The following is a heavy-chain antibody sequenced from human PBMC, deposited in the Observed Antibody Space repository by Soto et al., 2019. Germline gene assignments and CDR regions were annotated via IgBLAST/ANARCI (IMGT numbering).Heavy chain of an antibody. Sequence: QVQLQESGPGLLKSSETLSLTCTVSGGSISGFYWSWIRQPPGNGLEWLGYIYYTGSTNYNPSLMSRVTISLDTSSNQFALKLSSVTAADTAVYYCARVGRLLREANSWGQGTLVTVSS. V-gene: IGHV4-59*01. CDR2: IYYTGST. D-gene: IGHD3-22*01. J-gene: IGHJ4*02. CDR3: ARVGRLLREANS. CDR1: GGSISGFY.